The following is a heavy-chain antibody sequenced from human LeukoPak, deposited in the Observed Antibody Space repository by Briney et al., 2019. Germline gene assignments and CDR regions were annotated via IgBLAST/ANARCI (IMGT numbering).Heavy chain of an antibody. CDR2: IYSGGST. CDR1: GFTVSTNY. CDR3: AKSRRSNTYDSPFDS. Sequence: GGSLRLSCAASGFTVSTNYMSWVRQAPGKGLEWVSVIYSGGSTKYADSVKGRFTISRDNSKNTLYLQAESLRAEDTAVYYCAKSRRSNTYDSPFDSWGQGTLVTVSS. V-gene: IGHV3-66*01. J-gene: IGHJ4*02. D-gene: IGHD5-12*01.